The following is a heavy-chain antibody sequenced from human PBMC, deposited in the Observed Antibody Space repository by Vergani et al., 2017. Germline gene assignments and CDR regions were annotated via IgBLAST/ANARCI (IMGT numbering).Heavy chain of an antibody. CDR1: GGSISPYY. V-gene: IGHV4-4*07. J-gene: IGHJ4*02. CDR3: AREYCSSVGFLAY. CDR2: IYTSEST. Sequence: QVQPQESGPGLVKPSETLSLTCIVSGGSISPYYWSWIRRPAGKGLEWIGRIYTSESTNYNPSLKSRVTMSVGTSKNQFCLKLSSVTAADTAVYYCAREYCSSVGFLAYWGQGALVTVSS. D-gene: IGHD6-6*01.